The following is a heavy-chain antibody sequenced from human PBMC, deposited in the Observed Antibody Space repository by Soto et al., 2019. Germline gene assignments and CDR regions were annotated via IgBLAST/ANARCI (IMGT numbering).Heavy chain of an antibody. Sequence: PGGSLRRSCAASGFTFSNAWMSWVRQAPGKGLEWDGRLKSKTDGGTTDYAAPVKCRFTISRDDSKNTLYLQMNCLKTQDPAVYYCTTSSSWDLYGMDVRGQGTTVTVSS. V-gene: IGHV3-15*01. D-gene: IGHD6-13*01. J-gene: IGHJ6*02. CDR3: TTSSSWDLYGMDV. CDR1: GFTFSNAW. CDR2: LKSKTDGGTT.